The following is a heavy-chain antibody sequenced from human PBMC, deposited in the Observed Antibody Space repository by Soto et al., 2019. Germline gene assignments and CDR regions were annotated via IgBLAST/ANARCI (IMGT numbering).Heavy chain of an antibody. Sequence: QVQLQESGPGLVKPSETLSLTCSVSAGSINSYYWSWLRQSPXRGLDWIGYIHYTGSXXXSXSLXXXXXXXXXXXXXXXXXXXXXXXXXXXAXYYXARRHCYGXICYPYYFDLWGRGTLVXVSS. D-gene: IGHD4-17*01. CDR1: AGSINSYY. CDR3: ARRHCYGXICYPYYFDL. J-gene: IGHJ2*01. CDR2: IHYTGSX. V-gene: IGHV4-59*01.